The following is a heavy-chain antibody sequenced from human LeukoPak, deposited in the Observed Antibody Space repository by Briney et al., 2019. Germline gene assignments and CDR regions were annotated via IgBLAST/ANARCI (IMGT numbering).Heavy chain of an antibody. J-gene: IGHJ4*02. CDR3: ARGSRDGYNSDY. V-gene: IGHV4-39*01. Sequence: PSETLSLTCTVSGGSISSSSYYWGWIRQPPGKGLEWIGSIYYSGSTYYNPSLKSRVTISVDTSKNQFSLKLSSVTAADTAVYYCARGSRDGYNSDYWGQGTLVTVSS. CDR2: IYYSGST. CDR1: GGSISSSSYY. D-gene: IGHD5-24*01.